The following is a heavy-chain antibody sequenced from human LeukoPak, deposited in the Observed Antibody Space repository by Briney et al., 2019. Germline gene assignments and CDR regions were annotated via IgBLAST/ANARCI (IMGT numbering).Heavy chain of an antibody. V-gene: IGHV4-61*09. D-gene: IGHD5-12*01. Sequence: SQTLSLTCTVSGGSISSGTYYWSWIQQPAGKGLEWIGYIYYSGSTNYNPSLKSRVTMSVDTSKNQFSLKLSSVTAADTAVYYCARDASRYVWFDPWGQGTLVTVSS. CDR1: GGSISSGTYY. J-gene: IGHJ5*02. CDR2: IYYSGST. CDR3: ARDASRYVWFDP.